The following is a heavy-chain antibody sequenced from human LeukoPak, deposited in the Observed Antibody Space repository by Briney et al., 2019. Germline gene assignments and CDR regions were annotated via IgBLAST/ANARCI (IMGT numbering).Heavy chain of an antibody. Sequence: SETLSLTCTVSGGSISSTNYYWGWIRQPPGKGLEWIGSIYYSGSTYYNPSLKSRVTISVDTSKNQFSLKLSPVTAADTAVYYCARHVPLAKWDPIVVVPAAINYWGQGTLVTVSS. CDR1: GGSISSTNYY. CDR2: IYYSGST. J-gene: IGHJ4*02. D-gene: IGHD2-2*02. CDR3: ARHVPLAKWDPIVVVPAAINY. V-gene: IGHV4-39*01.